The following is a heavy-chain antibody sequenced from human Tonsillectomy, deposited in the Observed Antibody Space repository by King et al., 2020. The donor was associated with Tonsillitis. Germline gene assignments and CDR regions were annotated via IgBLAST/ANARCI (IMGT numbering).Heavy chain of an antibody. D-gene: IGHD4-17*01. Sequence: QLVQSGGGVVQPGRSLRLSCAASGFIFSSYGMHWVRQAPGKGLEWVALISYDGSNKYYADSVKGRFTISRDNSKNTLYLQMHSLRAEDTAVYYCAKEDLPYYGDPGDYWGQGTPVTVSS. CDR3: AKEDLPYYGDPGDY. J-gene: IGHJ4*02. V-gene: IGHV3-30*18. CDR1: GFIFSSYG. CDR2: ISYDGSNK.